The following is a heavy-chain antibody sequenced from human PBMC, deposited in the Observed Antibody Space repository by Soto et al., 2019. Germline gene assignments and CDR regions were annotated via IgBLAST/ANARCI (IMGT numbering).Heavy chain of an antibody. CDR2: INTVGSST. CDR3: TRDPGAYSSTWSFYFDS. J-gene: IGHJ4*02. V-gene: IGHV3-74*01. CDR1: GFTFSRFW. D-gene: IGHD6-13*01. Sequence: EVQLVESGGGLVQPGGSLRLSCAASGFTFSRFWMHWVRQAPGKVLVWDTRINTVGSSTTYADSVKGRFTISRDNAKNTLYLQMDSLRAEDTGVYYCTRDPGAYSSTWSFYFDSWGQGTLVTVSS.